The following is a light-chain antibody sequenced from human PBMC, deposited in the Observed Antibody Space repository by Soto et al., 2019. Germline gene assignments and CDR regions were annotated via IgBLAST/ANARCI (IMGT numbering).Light chain of an antibody. CDR2: YDN. CDR3: QVWDSSPDPNCL. Sequence: SYELTQPPSVSVAPGQTARITCGGNKIGNTPVHWYQQKPGQAPGLVISYDNDRPSGIPVRCSGSNAGNTATLTISGVEAADEADYYCQVWDSSPDPNCLFGPGTKLTVL. CDR1: KIGNTP. J-gene: IGLJ1*01. V-gene: IGLV3-21*04.